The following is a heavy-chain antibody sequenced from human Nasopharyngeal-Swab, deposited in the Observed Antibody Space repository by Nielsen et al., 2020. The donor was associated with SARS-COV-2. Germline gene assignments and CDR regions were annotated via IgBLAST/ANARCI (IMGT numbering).Heavy chain of an antibody. V-gene: IGHV4-39*01. Sequence: SETLSLTCTFSASSFSIICYYWGWIRQPPGKGLEWIGSIYYSGSTYYNPSLKSRVTISVDTSKNQFSLKLSSVTAADTAVYYCARHYYDSSGYYSGPIYYFDYWGQGTLVTVSS. J-gene: IGHJ4*02. CDR2: IYYSGST. CDR3: ARHYYDSSGYYSGPIYYFDY. CDR1: ASSFSIICYY. D-gene: IGHD3-22*01.